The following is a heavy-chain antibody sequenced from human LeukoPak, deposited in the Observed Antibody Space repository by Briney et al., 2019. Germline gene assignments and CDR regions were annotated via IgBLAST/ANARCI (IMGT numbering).Heavy chain of an antibody. CDR3: ARDKGIVGATIDY. D-gene: IGHD1-26*01. J-gene: IGHJ4*02. V-gene: IGHV3-21*01. CDR1: GFTFSSYS. Sequence: GGSLRLSCAASGFTFSSYSMNWVRQAPGKGLEWVSSISSSSSYIYYADSVKGRFTISRDNAKNSLYLQMNSLRAEDTAVYYCARDKGIVGATIDYWGQGTLVTVSS. CDR2: ISSSSSYI.